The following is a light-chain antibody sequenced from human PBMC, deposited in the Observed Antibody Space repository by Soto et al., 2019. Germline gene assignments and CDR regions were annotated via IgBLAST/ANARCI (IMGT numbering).Light chain of an antibody. Sequence: EIVMTRSPATLSVSPGERATLSCRASQSVSSNLAWYQHKPGQAPRLLIYGASSRATGIPARFSGSGSGTEFTLTISSLQSEDFAVYYCQQYNNWPPWTFGQGTKVEI. V-gene: IGKV3-15*01. CDR2: GAS. CDR3: QQYNNWPPWT. CDR1: QSVSSN. J-gene: IGKJ1*01.